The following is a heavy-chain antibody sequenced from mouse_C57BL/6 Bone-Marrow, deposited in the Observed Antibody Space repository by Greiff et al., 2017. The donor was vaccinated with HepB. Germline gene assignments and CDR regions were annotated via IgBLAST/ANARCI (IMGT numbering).Heavy chain of an antibody. CDR3: AREFYDGYYYYAMDY. CDR1: GYTFTSYD. Sequence: VKLQQSGPELVKPGASVKLSCKASGYTFTSYDINWVKQRPGQGLEWIGWIYPRDGSTKYNEKFKGKPTLTVDTSSSTAYMELHSLTSEDSAVYFCAREFYDGYYYYAMDYWGQGTSVTVSS. V-gene: IGHV1-85*01. CDR2: IYPRDGST. D-gene: IGHD2-3*01. J-gene: IGHJ4*01.